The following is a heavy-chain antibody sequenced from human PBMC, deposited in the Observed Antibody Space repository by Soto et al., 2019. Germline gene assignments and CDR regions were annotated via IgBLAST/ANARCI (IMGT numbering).Heavy chain of an antibody. CDR1: GGSMISYY. CDR2: TSNSAPT. Sequence: SETLSLTCTVSGGSMISYYWSWIRQPPGKGLEWIGYTSNSAPTIYNPSLKSRVTISADTSNNQFSLRLSSVTAADTAVYFCARLFRDVYNAVEYWGQGAMVTVSS. CDR3: ARLFRDVYNAVEY. D-gene: IGHD3-3*01. J-gene: IGHJ4*02. V-gene: IGHV4-59*08.